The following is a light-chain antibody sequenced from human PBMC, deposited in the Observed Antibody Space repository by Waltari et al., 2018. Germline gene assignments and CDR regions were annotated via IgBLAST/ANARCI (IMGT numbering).Light chain of an antibody. Sequence: DIKMTQSPSSLSASVADRATITCRASQRISTYLNGYQQKPGKAPKLLTYAASTLQSGVPSRFSGSGSGTDFALTISSLQPEDFATYSCQQAYIIPFTFGPATKVDIK. CDR2: AAS. CDR3: QQAYIIPFT. V-gene: IGKV1-39*01. CDR1: QRISTY. J-gene: IGKJ3*01.